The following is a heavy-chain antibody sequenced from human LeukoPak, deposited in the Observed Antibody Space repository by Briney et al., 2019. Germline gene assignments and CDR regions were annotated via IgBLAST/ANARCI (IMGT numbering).Heavy chain of an antibody. Sequence: PGGSLRLSCAASGFTFSSYAMSWVRRAPGKGLEGVSVISGSGGSRYYADSVKARFTISRDSSKDTLYLQMNSQRAEDTAVYSCAKDRSGRYSGFDYWGQGTLVTVSS. V-gene: IGHV3-23*01. CDR3: AKDRSGRYSGFDY. D-gene: IGHD1-26*01. J-gene: IGHJ4*02. CDR2: ISGSGGSR. CDR1: GFTFSSYA.